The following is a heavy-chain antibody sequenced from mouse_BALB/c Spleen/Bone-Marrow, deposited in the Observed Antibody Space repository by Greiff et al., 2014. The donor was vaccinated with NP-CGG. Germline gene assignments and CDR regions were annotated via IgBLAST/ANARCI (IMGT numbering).Heavy chain of an antibody. Sequence: VQLQQPGAELVKPGASVKLSCTASGFTFKDNYMHWVRQRPEKGLEWIGRIGTANGNTKYDAKFQGKATITADTSYITAYLQLSSLTSEDTAVYYCANYYYGSSLFAYWGQGTLVTVSA. CDR3: ANYYYGSSLFAY. J-gene: IGHJ3*01. D-gene: IGHD1-1*01. V-gene: IGHV14-3*02. CDR1: GFTFKDNY. CDR2: IGTANGNT.